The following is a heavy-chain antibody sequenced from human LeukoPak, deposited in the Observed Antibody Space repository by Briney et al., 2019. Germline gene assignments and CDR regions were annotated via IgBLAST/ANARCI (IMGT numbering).Heavy chain of an antibody. D-gene: IGHD2-15*01. CDR2: ISSSSSYI. CDR3: ARDVVVAAKLDY. Sequence: PGGSLRLSCAASGFTFSSYSMNWVRQAPGKGLEWVSSISSSSSYIYYADSVEGRFTISRDNAKNSLYLQMNSLRAEDTAVYYCARDVVVAAKLDYWGQGTLVTVSS. V-gene: IGHV3-21*01. CDR1: GFTFSSYS. J-gene: IGHJ4*02.